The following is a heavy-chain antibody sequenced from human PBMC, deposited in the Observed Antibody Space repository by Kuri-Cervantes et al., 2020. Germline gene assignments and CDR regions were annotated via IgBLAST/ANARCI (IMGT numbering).Heavy chain of an antibody. D-gene: IGHD6-19*01. CDR2: IYYSGST. J-gene: IGHJ4*02. CDR1: GGSISSSSYY. Sequence: SETLSLTCTVSGGSISSSSYYWGWIRQPPGKGLEWIGSIYYSGSTYYNPSLKSRVTISVDTSKNQFSLKLSSVTAADTAVYYCARSLQWLVQSPFDYWAREPWSPSPQ. CDR3: ARSLQWLVQSPFDY. V-gene: IGHV4-39*01.